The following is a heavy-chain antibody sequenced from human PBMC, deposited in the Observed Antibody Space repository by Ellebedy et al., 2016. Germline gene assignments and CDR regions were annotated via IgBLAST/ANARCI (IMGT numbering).Heavy chain of an antibody. CDR2: IYHSGST. Sequence: SETLSLTCAVSGGSISSSNWWSWVRPPPGTGLEWIGEIYHSGSTNYNPSLKSRVTISVDKSKNQFSLKLSSVTAADTAVYYCASWRYYYSGYTQQTDYWGQGTLVTVSS. D-gene: IGHD5-12*01. J-gene: IGHJ4*02. V-gene: IGHV4-4*02. CDR1: GGSISSSNW. CDR3: ASWRYYYSGYTQQTDY.